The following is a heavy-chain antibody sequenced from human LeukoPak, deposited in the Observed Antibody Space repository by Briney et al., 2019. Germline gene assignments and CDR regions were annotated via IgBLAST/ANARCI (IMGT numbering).Heavy chain of an antibody. CDR2: IGGSGIRT. D-gene: IGHD2-21*01. J-gene: IGHJ4*02. CDR3: ARAPVTSCRGTYCYPFDY. V-gene: IGHV3-23*01. CDR1: GFTFTAYG. Sequence: GTLRLSCSASGFTFTAYGMNWVRQAPGKGLEWVSGIGGSGIRTYYADSVRGRFSISRDNSKNTLYLQMNSLRLEDAAVYFCARAPVTSCRGTYCYPFDYWGQGTQVTVSS.